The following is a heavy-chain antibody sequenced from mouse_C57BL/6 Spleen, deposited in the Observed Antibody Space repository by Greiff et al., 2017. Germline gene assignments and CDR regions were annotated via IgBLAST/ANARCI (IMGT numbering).Heavy chain of an antibody. CDR3: ARICDHDGFDY. Sequence: QVQLQQPGAELVRPGSSVKLSCKASGYTFTSYWMHWVKQRPIQGLEWIGNIDPSDSETHYNQKFKDKATLTVDKSSSTAYMQLSSLTSEDSAVYYCARICDHDGFDYWGQGTTLTVSS. CDR1: GYTFTSYW. D-gene: IGHD2-4*01. J-gene: IGHJ2*01. V-gene: IGHV1-52*01. CDR2: IDPSDSET.